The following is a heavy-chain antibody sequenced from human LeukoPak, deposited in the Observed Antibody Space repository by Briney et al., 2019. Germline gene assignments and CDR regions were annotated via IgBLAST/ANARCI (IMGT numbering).Heavy chain of an antibody. V-gene: IGHV3-23*01. CDR1: GFTFSSYA. CDR2: ISGSGGST. Sequence: GGSRRLSCAASGFTFSSYAMSWVRQAPGKGREWVSAISGSGGSTYYADSVKGRFTISRDNSKNTLYLQMNSLRAEDTAVYYCANALEYGSGTYYYYYYYMDVWGKGTTVTVSS. CDR3: ANALEYGSGTYYYYYYYMDV. D-gene: IGHD3-10*01. J-gene: IGHJ6*03.